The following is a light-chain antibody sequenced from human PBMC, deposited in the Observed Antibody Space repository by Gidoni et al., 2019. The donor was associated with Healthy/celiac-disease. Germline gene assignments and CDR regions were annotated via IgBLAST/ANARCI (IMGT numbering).Light chain of an antibody. CDR2: GAS. CDR1: QSVSSSY. CDR3: QQYGSSSIT. V-gene: IGKV3-20*01. Sequence: EIVLPQSPGTLSLSPGERTTLSCRAGQSVSSSYLAWYQQKPGQAPRLLIYGASSRATGIPDRFSGSGSGTDFTLTISRLEPEDFAVYYCQQYGSSSITFGQGTRLEIK. J-gene: IGKJ5*01.